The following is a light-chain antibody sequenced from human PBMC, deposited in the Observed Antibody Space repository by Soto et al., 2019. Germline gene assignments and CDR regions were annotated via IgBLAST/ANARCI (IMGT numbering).Light chain of an antibody. V-gene: IGLV2-14*01. Sequence: QSALTQSASVSGSPGQSITISCTGTSSDVGGYNYVSWYQQHPGKAPKLIIYDVSNRPSGVSTRFSGSKSGNTASLTISGLQAEDEAAYSCSSYTSTNSWVFGGGTQLTVL. CDR2: DVS. J-gene: IGLJ3*02. CDR1: SSDVGGYNY. CDR3: SSYTSTNSWV.